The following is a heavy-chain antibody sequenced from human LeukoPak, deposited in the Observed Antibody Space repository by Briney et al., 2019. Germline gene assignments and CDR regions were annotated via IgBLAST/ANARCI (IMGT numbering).Heavy chain of an antibody. CDR1: GGSFSGYY. Sequence: SETLSLTCAVYGGSFSGYYWSWLRQPPVKGLQWIGEINHSGSTNYNPSLKSRVTISVDTSKNQFSLKLRSVTAADTAVYYCARSGDYGRNTFDYWGQGTLVTVSS. CDR2: INHSGST. J-gene: IGHJ4*02. V-gene: IGHV4-34*01. D-gene: IGHD4-23*01. CDR3: ARSGDYGRNTFDY.